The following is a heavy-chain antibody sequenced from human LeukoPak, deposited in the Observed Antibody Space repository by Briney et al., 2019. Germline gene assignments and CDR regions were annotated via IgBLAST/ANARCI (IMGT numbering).Heavy chain of an antibody. CDR3: ARDQEGFDY. V-gene: IGHV1-46*01. CDR1: GYTFTSNY. Sequence: ASVKVSCMASGYTFTSNYIHWVRQAPGQGLEWMGMIYPRDGSTSYAQKFQGRVTVTRDTSTSTVHMELSGLRSEDTAVYYCARDQEGFDYWGQGTLVTVSS. J-gene: IGHJ4*02. CDR2: IYPRDGST.